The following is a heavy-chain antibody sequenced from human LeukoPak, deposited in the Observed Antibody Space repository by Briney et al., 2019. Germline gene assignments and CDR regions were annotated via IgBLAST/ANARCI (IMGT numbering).Heavy chain of an antibody. CDR2: TYYRSKWYN. J-gene: IGHJ4*02. V-gene: IGHV6-1*01. CDR3: ARGIRGAIAVAGTAPDY. CDR1: GDSVSSNSAA. Sequence: SQTLSLTCAISGDSVSSNSAAWNWIRQSPSRGLEWLGRTYYRSKWYNDYAVSVKSRITINPDTSKNQFSLQLNSVTPEDTAVYYCARGIRGAIAVAGTAPDYWGQGTLVTVSS. D-gene: IGHD6-19*01.